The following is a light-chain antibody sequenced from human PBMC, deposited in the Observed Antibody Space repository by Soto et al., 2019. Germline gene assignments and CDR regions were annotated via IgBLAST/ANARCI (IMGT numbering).Light chain of an antibody. J-gene: IGKJ2*01. CDR1: QSVSSSY. V-gene: IGKV3-20*01. CDR2: GAS. CDR3: QQYGSSPRYT. Sequence: EIVLTQSPGTLSLSPGERATLSCRASQSVSSSYLAWYQQKPGQAPRLLIYGASSRATGIPDRFSGSGSGTDFTLTISRLEPEYFAVYYCQQYGSSPRYTFAQGTKLAIK.